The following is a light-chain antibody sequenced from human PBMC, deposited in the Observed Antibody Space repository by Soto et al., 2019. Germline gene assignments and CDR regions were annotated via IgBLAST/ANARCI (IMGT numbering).Light chain of an antibody. CDR1: QNVSSSY. Sequence: EIVLTQSPGTLSLSPGERATLSCRASQNVSSSYLGWYQQKPGQAPRLLIYRASSRATGIHDRFSGSGSGTDLPLTNSRLEPEDFARYYCQQYGSSPLCTFGQGTKVEIK. CDR2: RAS. CDR3: QQYGSSPLCT. V-gene: IGKV3-20*01. J-gene: IGKJ1*01.